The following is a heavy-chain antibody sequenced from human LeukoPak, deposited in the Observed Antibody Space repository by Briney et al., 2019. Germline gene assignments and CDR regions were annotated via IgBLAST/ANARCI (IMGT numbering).Heavy chain of an antibody. J-gene: IGHJ4*02. D-gene: IGHD1-26*01. Sequence: GGSLRLSCSASGFIFDDYGMHWVRQAPGKGLEWVSGMNWNSVIGYADSVKGRFTISRDNSKNIVYLQMNSLRSEDTAVYYCARDKGGSYYFPSNQLDYWGQGTLVTVSS. CDR3: ARDKGGSYYFPSNQLDY. CDR1: GFIFDDYG. V-gene: IGHV3-9*01. CDR2: MNWNSVI.